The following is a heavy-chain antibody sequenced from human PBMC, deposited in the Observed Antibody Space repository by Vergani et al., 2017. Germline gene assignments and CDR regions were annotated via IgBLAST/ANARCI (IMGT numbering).Heavy chain of an antibody. V-gene: IGHV4-39*07. D-gene: IGHD3-22*01. CDR3: ARDPPYLYYYDSSGYQYFDY. CDR2: IYYSGST. Sequence: QLQLQESGPGLVKPSETLSLTCTVSGGSISSSSYYWGWIRQPPGKGLEWIGSIYYSGSTYYNPSLKSRVTISVDTSKNQFSLKLSSVTAADTAVYYCARDPPYLYYYDSSGYQYFDYWGQGTLVTVSS. CDR1: GGSISSSSYY. J-gene: IGHJ4*02.